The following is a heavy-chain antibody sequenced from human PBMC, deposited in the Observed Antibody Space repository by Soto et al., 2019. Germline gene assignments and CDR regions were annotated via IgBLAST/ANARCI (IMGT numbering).Heavy chain of an antibody. CDR1: GGSISSSNL. V-gene: IGHV4-4*02. CDR3: ARGKGGATGYYYYGMDV. D-gene: IGHD2-21*01. CDR2: IYHSGST. J-gene: IGHJ6*02. Sequence: SETLSLTCAVSGGSISSSNLWSWVRQPPGKGLEWIGEIYHSGSTNYNPSLKSRVTISVDKSKNQFSLRLSSVTAADTAVYYCARGKGGATGYYYYGMDVWGQGTTVTVSS.